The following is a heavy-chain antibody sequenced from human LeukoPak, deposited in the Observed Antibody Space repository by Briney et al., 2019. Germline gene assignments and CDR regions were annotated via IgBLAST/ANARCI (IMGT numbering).Heavy chain of an antibody. CDR1: GFTFNKAW. V-gene: IGHV3-15*01. CDR2: IKRKLDGGII. J-gene: IGHJ4*02. CDR3: TADPIVAVLDPMDRNFHC. D-gene: IGHD3-3*02. Sequence: PGRSLRLSRAASGFTFNKAWMSWVRQAPGKGLGWVGRIKRKLDGGIIDYAAPVKGKFTISRDDSKNMLYLQVNSLKTEDTAVYYCTADPIVAVLDPMDRNFHCWGQGTLVTVSS.